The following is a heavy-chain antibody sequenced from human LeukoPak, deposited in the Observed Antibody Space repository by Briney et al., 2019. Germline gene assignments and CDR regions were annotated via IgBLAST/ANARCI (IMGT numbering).Heavy chain of an antibody. CDR3: AGNPGVYCSSTSCYRFDY. Sequence: GASVTVSCKAFGGTFSSYAISWVRQAPGQGLEWMGGIIPIIGTANYAQKFQGRVTITTDESTSTAYMELSSLRSEDTAVYYCAGNPGVYCSSTSCYRFDYWGQGTLVTVSS. D-gene: IGHD2-2*01. CDR2: IIPIIGTA. V-gene: IGHV1-69*05. CDR1: GGTFSSYA. J-gene: IGHJ4*02.